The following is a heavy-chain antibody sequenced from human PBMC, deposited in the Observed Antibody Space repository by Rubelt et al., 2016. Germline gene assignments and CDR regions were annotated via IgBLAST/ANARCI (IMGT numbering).Heavy chain of an antibody. Sequence: QITLRESGPTLVKPTQTLTLTCTFSGFSLSTSGVGVGWIRQPPGKALEWLALIYWDDDKRYSPSLKSRLTFIKDTAKNQVGLRMTDMDPVGTGTDYCGHRGGAGAGGLDYWGQGILVFVCS. CDR3: GHRGGAGAGGLDY. J-gene: IGHJ4*02. D-gene: IGHD1-26*01. CDR1: GFSLSTSGVG. CDR2: IYWDDDK. V-gene: IGHV2-5*02.